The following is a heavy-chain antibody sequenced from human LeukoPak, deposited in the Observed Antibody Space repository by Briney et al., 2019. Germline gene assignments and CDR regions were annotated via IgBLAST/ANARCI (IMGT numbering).Heavy chain of an antibody. CDR1: GFTFSSYE. D-gene: IGHD5-18*01. V-gene: IGHV3-48*03. CDR3: ARAPGYSYGYSLDY. CDR2: VSSSGNTI. J-gene: IGHJ4*02. Sequence: GGSLRLSCAASGFTFSSYEMNWVRQAPGKGLEWASYVSSSGNTISYADSVKGRFTISRDNAKNSLYLQMNSLRAEDTAVYYCARAPGYSYGYSLDYWGQGTLVTVSS.